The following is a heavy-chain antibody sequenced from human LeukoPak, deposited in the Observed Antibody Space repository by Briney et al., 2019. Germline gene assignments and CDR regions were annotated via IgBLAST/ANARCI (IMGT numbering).Heavy chain of an antibody. CDR1: GFTFSSYG. CDR3: AKDRLITMVRGVEIDY. J-gene: IGHJ4*02. Sequence: GGSLRLSCAASGFTFSSYGMHWVRQAPGKGLEWVAFIRYDGSNKYYADSVKGRFTISRDNSKNTLYLQMNSLRAEDTAVYYCAKDRLITMVRGVEIDYWGQGTLVTVSS. V-gene: IGHV3-30*02. CDR2: IRYDGSNK. D-gene: IGHD3-10*01.